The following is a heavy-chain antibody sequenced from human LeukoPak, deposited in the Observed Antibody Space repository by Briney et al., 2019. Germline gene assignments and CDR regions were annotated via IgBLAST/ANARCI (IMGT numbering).Heavy chain of an antibody. Sequence: PSETLSLTCTVSGASISSTSYCWGWIRQPAGKGLEWIGHIHTSGSTNFNPSLKSRVTISVDTSKNQFSLKLSSVTAADTAVYYCARPSLITGGFDPWGQGTLVTVSS. CDR2: IHTSGST. V-gene: IGHV4-61*09. CDR3: ARPSLITGGFDP. D-gene: IGHD1-20*01. J-gene: IGHJ5*02. CDR1: GASISSTSYC.